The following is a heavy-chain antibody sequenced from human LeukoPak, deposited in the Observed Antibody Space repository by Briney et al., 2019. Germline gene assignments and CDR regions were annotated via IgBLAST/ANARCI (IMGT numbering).Heavy chain of an antibody. J-gene: IGHJ3*02. CDR2: IYYSGST. CDR1: GGSISSSGYY. V-gene: IGHV4-61*08. Sequence: NPSETLSLTCSVSGGSISSSGYYWSWIRQPPGKGLEWIGYIYYSGSTNYNPSLKSRVTISVDTSKNQFSLKLSSVTAADTAVYYCASASSDVDTAMANAFDIWGQGTMVTVSS. CDR3: ASASSDVDTAMANAFDI. D-gene: IGHD5-18*01.